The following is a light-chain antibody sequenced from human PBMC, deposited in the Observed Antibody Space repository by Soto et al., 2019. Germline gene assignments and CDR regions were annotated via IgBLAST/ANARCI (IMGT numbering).Light chain of an antibody. CDR1: QSVFYSSNNKNY. J-gene: IGKJ1*01. CDR3: QQYYRPWT. CDR2: WAS. V-gene: IGKV4-1*01. Sequence: DIVMTQSPDSLAVSLGERATINCKSSQSVFYSSNNKNYLAWYQQKPGQPPKLLIYWASTRESWVPDRFSGSGSGTDLTLTISSLQAEDGAVYYCQQYYRPWTFGQGTKGEIK.